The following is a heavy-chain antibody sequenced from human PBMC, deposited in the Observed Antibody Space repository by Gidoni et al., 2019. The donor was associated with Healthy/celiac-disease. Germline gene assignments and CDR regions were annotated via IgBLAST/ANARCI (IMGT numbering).Heavy chain of an antibody. V-gene: IGHV3-23*01. CDR2: ISGSGGST. D-gene: IGHD3-3*01. Sequence: EVQLLESGGGLVQPGGSLRLSCAASGFTFSSYAMSWVRQAPGKGLEWVSAISGSGGSTYYADSVKGRFTISRDNSKNTLYLQMNSLRAEDTAVYYCAKARTYYDFWSGYYSDAFDIWGQGTMVTVSS. J-gene: IGHJ3*02. CDR1: GFTFSSYA. CDR3: AKARTYYDFWSGYYSDAFDI.